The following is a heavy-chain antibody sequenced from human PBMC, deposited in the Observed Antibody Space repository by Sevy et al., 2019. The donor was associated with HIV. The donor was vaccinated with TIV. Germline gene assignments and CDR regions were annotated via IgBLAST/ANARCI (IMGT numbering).Heavy chain of an antibody. CDR1: GYTFTSYG. J-gene: IGHJ4*02. D-gene: IGHD5-12*01. Sequence: ASVKVSCKASGYTFTSYGFTWVRQALGQGLEWMGWISAYSGNTNYAQKFQGRVTMTTDTSTSTAYMELRSLRSDDTAXXXXXXDXXXXGYVDFDHWGQGTLVTVSS. V-gene: IGHV1-18*01. CDR2: ISAYSGNT. CDR3: XXDXXXXGYVDFDH.